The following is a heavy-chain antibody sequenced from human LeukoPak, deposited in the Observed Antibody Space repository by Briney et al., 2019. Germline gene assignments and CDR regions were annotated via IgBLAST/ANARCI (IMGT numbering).Heavy chain of an antibody. CDR3: ARLISGSPADY. J-gene: IGHJ4*02. V-gene: IGHV4-39*01. D-gene: IGHD1-26*01. Sequence: SETLSLTYTVSGGSISNSNYHWGWIRQPPGKGLEWIGSIYHSGNTYYNPSLKSRVTISVDTSKNQFSLKLNSMTAADTAVYYCARLISGSPADYWGQGTLVTVSS. CDR1: GGSISNSNYH. CDR2: IYHSGNT.